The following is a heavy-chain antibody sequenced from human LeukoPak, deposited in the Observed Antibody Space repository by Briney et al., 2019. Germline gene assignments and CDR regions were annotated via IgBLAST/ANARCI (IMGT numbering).Heavy chain of an antibody. J-gene: IGHJ4*02. CDR1: GASINSHF. V-gene: IGHV4-59*08. CDR3: ARGRYYFDY. Sequence: SETLSLTCTVSGASINSHFWSSIRQPPGKGLEWVGSIYYTGSSNYNPSLESRVTISVDTSKNQFSLKLSSVPAADTAVYYCARGRYYFDYWGQGTLVTVSS. CDR2: IYYTGSS.